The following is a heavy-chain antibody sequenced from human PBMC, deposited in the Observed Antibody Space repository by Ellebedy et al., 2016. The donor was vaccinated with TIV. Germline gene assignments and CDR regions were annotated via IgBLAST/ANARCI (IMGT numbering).Heavy chain of an antibody. CDR2: IIPFFGT. Sequence: SVKVSCKASGGTCGTYSITWVRQAPGQGLEWMGGIIPFFGTQYAQEFQGRVTITADKSTSTVYMEMSSLRYGDTAVFFCAGGSGYNYGFPLLYWGLGTLVTVSS. D-gene: IGHD5-18*01. V-gene: IGHV1-69*06. J-gene: IGHJ4*02. CDR1: GGTCGTYS. CDR3: AGGSGYNYGFPLLY.